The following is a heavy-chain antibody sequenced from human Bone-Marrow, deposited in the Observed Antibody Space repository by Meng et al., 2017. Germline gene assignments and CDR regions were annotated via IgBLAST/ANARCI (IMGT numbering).Heavy chain of an antibody. CDR3: ASNPYDDFWSGYSHYYYGMDV. D-gene: IGHD3-3*01. J-gene: IGHJ6*02. CDR2: ISYDGSNK. CDR1: GFTFSSYA. V-gene: IGHV3-30*04. Sequence: GESLKISCAASGFTFSSYAMHWVRQAPGKGLEWVAVISYDGSNKYYADSVKGRFTISRDNSKTTLYLQMNSMRAEDTAVYYCASNPYDDFWSGYSHYYYGMDVWGQGTTVTVSS.